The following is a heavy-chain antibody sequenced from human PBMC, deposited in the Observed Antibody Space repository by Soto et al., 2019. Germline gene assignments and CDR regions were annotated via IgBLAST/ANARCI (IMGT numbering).Heavy chain of an antibody. CDR2: INHSGST. CDR1: GGSFSGYY. V-gene: IGHV4-34*01. D-gene: IGHD5-12*01. Sequence: SETLSLTCAVYGGSFSGYYWSWIRQPPGKGLEWIGEINHSGSTNYNPSLKSRVTISVDTSKNQFSLKLSSVTAADTAVYYCAKVFSKQKFLVATISRWADAFDIWGQGTMVTVSS. J-gene: IGHJ3*02. CDR3: AKVFSKQKFLVATISRWADAFDI.